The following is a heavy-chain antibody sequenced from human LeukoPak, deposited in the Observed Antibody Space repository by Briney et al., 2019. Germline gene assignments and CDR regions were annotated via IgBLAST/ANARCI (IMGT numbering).Heavy chain of an antibody. D-gene: IGHD3-22*01. CDR2: MNPNSGNT. CDR1: GYTFTSYD. J-gene: IGHJ4*02. Sequence: ASVKVSCKASGYTFTSYDINWVPQATGQGLEWMGWMNPNSGNTGYAQKFQGRVTMTRATSITTAYMELNGLTSDDTAIYFCARGDSTGYPDFWGQGTLVTVSS. V-gene: IGHV1-8*01. CDR3: ARGDSTGYPDF.